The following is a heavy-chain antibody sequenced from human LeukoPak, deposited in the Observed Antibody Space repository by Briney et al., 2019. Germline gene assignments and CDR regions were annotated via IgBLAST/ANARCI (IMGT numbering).Heavy chain of an antibody. D-gene: IGHD3-22*01. CDR3: ATERVSGSGYYGY. CDR1: GYTFTSYG. J-gene: IGHJ4*02. V-gene: IGHV1-18*01. CDR2: ISAYNGNT. Sequence: ASVKVSCKASGYTFTSYGISWVRQAPGQGLEWMGWISAYNGNTNYAQKLQGRVTMTEDTSTDTAYMELSSLRSEDTAVYYCATERVSGSGYYGYWGQGTLVTVSS.